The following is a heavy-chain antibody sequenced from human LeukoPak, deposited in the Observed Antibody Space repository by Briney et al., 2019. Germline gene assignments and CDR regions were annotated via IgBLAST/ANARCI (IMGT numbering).Heavy chain of an antibody. J-gene: IGHJ4*02. CDR1: GFTFSSYS. CDR2: ISSSSSYI. CDR3: ARDSSGYYLDY. V-gene: IGHV3-21*01. Sequence: GGSLRLSCAASGFTFSSYSMNWVRQATGKGLEWLSSISSSSSYIYYADSVKGRFTLSRDNDKHSLYLQVNSLRAGDTAVYYCARDSSGYYLDYWGQGNLVTVSS. D-gene: IGHD3-22*01.